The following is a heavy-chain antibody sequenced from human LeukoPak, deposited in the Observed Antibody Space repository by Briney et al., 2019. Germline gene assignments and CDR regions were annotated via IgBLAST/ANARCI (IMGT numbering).Heavy chain of an antibody. Sequence: QPGRSLRLSCAASGFTFDDYAMHWVRQAPGKGLEWVSGISWNSGSIGYADSVKGRFTISRDNAKNSLYLQMNSLRAEDTALYYCAKDPSYDSSGYPTFNYWGQGTLVTVSS. D-gene: IGHD3-22*01. CDR1: GFTFDDYA. J-gene: IGHJ4*02. CDR3: AKDPSYDSSGYPTFNY. V-gene: IGHV3-9*01. CDR2: ISWNSGSI.